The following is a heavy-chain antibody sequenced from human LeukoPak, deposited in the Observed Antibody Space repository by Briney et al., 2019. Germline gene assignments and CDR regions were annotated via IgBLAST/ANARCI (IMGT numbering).Heavy chain of an antibody. CDR2: IIPIFGTA. CDR3: ARDVEEYSYGYLDY. Sequence: SVKVSCKASGGTFSSYAISWVRQAPGQGLEWMGRIIPIFGTANYAQKFQGRVTITTDESTSTAYMELSSLRSEDTAVYYCARDVEEYSYGYLDYWGQGTLATVSS. V-gene: IGHV1-69*05. CDR1: GGTFSSYA. J-gene: IGHJ4*02. D-gene: IGHD5-18*01.